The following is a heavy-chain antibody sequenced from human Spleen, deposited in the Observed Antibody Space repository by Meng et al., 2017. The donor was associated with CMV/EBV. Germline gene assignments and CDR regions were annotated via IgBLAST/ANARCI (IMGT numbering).Heavy chain of an antibody. CDR2: ISYDGSNK. V-gene: IGHV3-30-3*01. D-gene: IGHD4-11*01. CDR1: GFTFSTYA. CDR3: ARGGDYSVFEY. Sequence: GGSLRLSCSASGFTFSTYALHWVRQAPGKGLEWVSVISYDGSNKYYADSVKGRFSISRDNSKNTVFLQMSSLRAEDTAVYYCARGGDYSVFEYWGQGTLVTVSS. J-gene: IGHJ4*02.